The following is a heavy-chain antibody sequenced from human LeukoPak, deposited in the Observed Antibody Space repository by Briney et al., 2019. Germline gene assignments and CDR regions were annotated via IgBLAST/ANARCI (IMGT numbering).Heavy chain of an antibody. CDR3: AELGITMIGGV. J-gene: IGHJ6*04. CDR1: GFTFDDYA. V-gene: IGHV3-9*01. Sequence: SGGSLRLSCAASGFTFDDYAMHWVRQAPGKGREWVSGISWNSGSIGYADSVKGRFTISRDNAKNSLYLQMNSLRAEDTAVYYCAELGITMIGGVWGKGTTVTISS. D-gene: IGHD3-10*02. CDR2: ISWNSGSI.